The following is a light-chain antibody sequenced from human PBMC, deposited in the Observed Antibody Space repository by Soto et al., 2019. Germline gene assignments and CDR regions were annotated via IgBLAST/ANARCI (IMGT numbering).Light chain of an antibody. J-gene: IGKJ1*01. CDR3: QQYNNWLWT. CDR2: GAS. Sequence: DIVLTQSPGTLSLSPGERATLSCRASQSLTGGYLAWYQQKPGQAPRLVIFGASSRATGIPDRFSGSGSGTEFTLTISSLQSEDFAVYYCQQYNNWLWTFGQGTKVDIK. V-gene: IGKV3D-15*01. CDR1: QSLTGGY.